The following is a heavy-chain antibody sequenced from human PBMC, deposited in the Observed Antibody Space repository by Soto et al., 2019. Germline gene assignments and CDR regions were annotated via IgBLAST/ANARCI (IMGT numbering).Heavy chain of an antibody. CDR1: GGSFSGYY. CDR2: INHSGST. D-gene: IGHD3-10*01. J-gene: IGHJ5*02. Sequence: SETLSLTCVVYGGSFSGYYWSWIRQPPGKGLEWIGEINHSGSTNYNPSLKSRVTISVDTSKNQFSLKLSSVTAADTAVYYCARGEAKVQYYYGSGSGNWFDPWGQGTLVTVS. CDR3: ARGEAKVQYYYGSGSGNWFDP. V-gene: IGHV4-34*01.